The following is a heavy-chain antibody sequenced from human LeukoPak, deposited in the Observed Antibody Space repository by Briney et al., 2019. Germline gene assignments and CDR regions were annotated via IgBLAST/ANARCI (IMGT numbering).Heavy chain of an antibody. J-gene: IGHJ4*02. CDR2: IIPIFGTA. V-gene: IGHV1-69*13. D-gene: IGHD2-15*01. Sequence: SVKVSCKASGGTFCSYAISWVRQAPGQGLEWMGGIIPIFGTANYAQKFQGRVTITADESTSTAYMELSSLRSEDTAVYYCARRYCSGGSCYLNYWGQGTLVTVSS. CDR1: GGTFCSYA. CDR3: ARRYCSGGSCYLNY.